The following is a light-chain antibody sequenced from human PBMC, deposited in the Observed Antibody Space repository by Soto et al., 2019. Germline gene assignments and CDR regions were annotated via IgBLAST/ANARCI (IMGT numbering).Light chain of an antibody. Sequence: QSVLTQPASVSGSPGQSIAISCTGTSSDIGAYNYVSWYQHHPGKAPKLIIYDVSSRPSGVSNRFSGSKSGNAASLTISGLQADDEADYFCASYTAYNPLVVFGGGTKVTAL. V-gene: IGLV2-14*01. CDR2: DVS. J-gene: IGLJ2*01. CDR1: SSDIGAYNY. CDR3: ASYTAYNPLVV.